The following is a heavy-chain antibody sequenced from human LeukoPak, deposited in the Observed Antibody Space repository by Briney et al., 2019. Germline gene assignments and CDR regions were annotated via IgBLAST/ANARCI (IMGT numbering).Heavy chain of an antibody. J-gene: IGHJ4*02. D-gene: IGHD3-10*01. CDR3: AKAMVRGVSLRYFDY. CDR2: ISYDGSNK. CDR1: GFTFSTYA. V-gene: IGHV3-30*04. Sequence: GGSLRLSCAASGFTFSTYAMSWVRQAPGKGLEWVAVISYDGSNKHYADSVKGRFTISRDNSKNTLYLQMNSLRAEDTAVYYCAKAMVRGVSLRYFDYWGQGTLVTVSS.